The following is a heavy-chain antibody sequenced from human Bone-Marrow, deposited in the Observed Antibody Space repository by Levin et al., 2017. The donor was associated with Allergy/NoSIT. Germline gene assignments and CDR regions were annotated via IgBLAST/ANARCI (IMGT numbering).Heavy chain of an antibody. CDR1: GFTFSSYS. V-gene: IGHV3-21*01. CDR2: ISSSSSYI. D-gene: IGHD6-19*01. CDR3: ARDSGYSSGWYGWLEYNWFDP. J-gene: IGHJ5*02. Sequence: GGSLRLSCAASGFTFSSYSMNWVRQAPGKGLEWVSSISSSSSYIYYADSVKGRFTISRDNAKNSLYLQMNSLRAEDTAVYYCARDSGYSSGWYGWLEYNWFDPWGQGTLVTVSS.